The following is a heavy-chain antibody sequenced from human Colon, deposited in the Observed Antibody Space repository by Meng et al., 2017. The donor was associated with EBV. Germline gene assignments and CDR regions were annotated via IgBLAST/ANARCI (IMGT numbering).Heavy chain of an antibody. CDR2: IDHRGNT. V-gene: IGHV4-34*01. CDR3: ARRGPSGNFSP. CDR1: GGSFRDYY. D-gene: IGHD3-10*01. Sequence: VQLTGGGAGLFNPSETLARTWGVYGGSFRDYYWTGIRHPPGKGLEWIGEIDHRGNTKYNPSLKSRVTISLDTSKKQFSLKVSSVTAADSAVYYCARRGPSGNFSPWSQGALVTVSS. J-gene: IGHJ5*02.